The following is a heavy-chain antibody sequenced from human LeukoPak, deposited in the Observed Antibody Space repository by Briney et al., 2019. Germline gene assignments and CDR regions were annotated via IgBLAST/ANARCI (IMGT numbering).Heavy chain of an antibody. V-gene: IGHV3-74*01. J-gene: IGHJ4*02. CDR1: RFTFSNYA. Sequence: GGSLILSCADSRFTFSNYAMSWVRQAPGKGLVWVSCINSDGSRTTYADSVKGRFTISRDNAKNTLYLQMNTLRVEDTAVYYCARGSWSAADTNIDYWGQGTLVTVSS. CDR2: INSDGSRT. CDR3: ARGSWSAADTNIDY. D-gene: IGHD6-13*01.